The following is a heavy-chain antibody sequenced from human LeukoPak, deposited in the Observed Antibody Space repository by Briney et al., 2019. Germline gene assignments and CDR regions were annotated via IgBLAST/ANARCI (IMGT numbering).Heavy chain of an antibody. CDR1: GGSISSYY. J-gene: IGHJ5*02. CDR3: ARRGRHYYGSGKNWFDP. Sequence: SETLSLTCTVSGGSISSYYWSWIRQPPGKGLEWIGYIYYSGSTNYNPSLKSRVTISVDTSKNQFSLKLSSVTAADTAVYYCARRGRHYYGSGKNWFDPWGQGTLVPSPQ. D-gene: IGHD3-10*01. V-gene: IGHV4-59*08. CDR2: IYYSGST.